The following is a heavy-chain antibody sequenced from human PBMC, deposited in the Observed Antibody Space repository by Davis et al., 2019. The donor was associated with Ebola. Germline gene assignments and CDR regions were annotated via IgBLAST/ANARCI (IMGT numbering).Heavy chain of an antibody. Sequence: SVKVSCKTSGGSGRNYAVNWVRQAPGQGLEWMGRIIPVVDTKDYAQKFQGRVTLTADKATNTAYMELSGLRFDDTAVYYCARGKWFDPWGQGTLVSVTS. CDR1: GGSGRNYA. J-gene: IGHJ5*02. CDR3: ARGKWFDP. CDR2: IIPVVDTK. V-gene: IGHV1-69*04.